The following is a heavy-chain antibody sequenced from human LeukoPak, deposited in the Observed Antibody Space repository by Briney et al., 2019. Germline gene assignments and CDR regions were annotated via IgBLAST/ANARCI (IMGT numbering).Heavy chain of an antibody. CDR1: GFTFDDYA. CDR2: ISWNSGSI. Sequence: GGSLRLSCAASGFTFDDYAMHWVRQAPGKDLEWVSGISWNSGSIGYADSVKGRFTISRDNAKNSLYLQMNSLRAEDTAVYYCARESERCSSTSCYPDYWGQGTLVTVSS. J-gene: IGHJ4*02. D-gene: IGHD2-2*01. CDR3: ARESERCSSTSCYPDY. V-gene: IGHV3-9*01.